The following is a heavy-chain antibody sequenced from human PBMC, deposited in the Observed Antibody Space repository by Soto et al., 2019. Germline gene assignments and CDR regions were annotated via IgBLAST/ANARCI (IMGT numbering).Heavy chain of an antibody. CDR1: GFTFSSYA. Sequence: PGGSLRLSCAASGFTFSSYAMSWVRQAPGKGLEWVSAISGSGGSTYYADSVKGRFTISRDNSKNTLYLQMNSLRAEDTAVYYCAKDLGYSSGLTTADYWGQGTLVTVSS. D-gene: IGHD6-19*01. J-gene: IGHJ4*02. CDR2: ISGSGGST. V-gene: IGHV3-23*01. CDR3: AKDLGYSSGLTTADY.